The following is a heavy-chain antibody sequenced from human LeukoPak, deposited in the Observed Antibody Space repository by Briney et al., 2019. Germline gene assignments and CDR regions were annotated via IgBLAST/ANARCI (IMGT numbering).Heavy chain of an antibody. J-gene: IGHJ5*02. D-gene: IGHD3-22*01. V-gene: IGHV3-33*01. Sequence: PGRSLRLSCAASGFTFSRYGMHWVRQAPGKGLEWVAVVWNDGSNKYYEDSVKGRFTISRDNSEDTLYLQMNSLRAEDTAIYYCARDRPNYHESNGHYYNRDGDHWGQGTLVTVSS. CDR2: VWNDGSNK. CDR3: ARDRPNYHESNGHYYNRDGDH. CDR1: GFTFSRYG.